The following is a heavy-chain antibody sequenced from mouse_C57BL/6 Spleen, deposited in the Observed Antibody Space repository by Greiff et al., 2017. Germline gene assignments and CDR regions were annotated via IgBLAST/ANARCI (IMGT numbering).Heavy chain of an antibody. CDR1: GFTFSSYG. CDR3: ASGDGSSYGYFDY. Sequence: EVQLVESGGDLVKPGGSLKLSCAASGFTFSSYGMSWVRQTPDKRLEWVATISSGGSYTYYPDSVKGRFTISRDNAKNTLYLQMSSLKSEDTAMYYCASGDGSSYGYFDYWGQGTTLTVSS. J-gene: IGHJ2*01. D-gene: IGHD1-1*01. CDR2: ISSGGSYT. V-gene: IGHV5-6*01.